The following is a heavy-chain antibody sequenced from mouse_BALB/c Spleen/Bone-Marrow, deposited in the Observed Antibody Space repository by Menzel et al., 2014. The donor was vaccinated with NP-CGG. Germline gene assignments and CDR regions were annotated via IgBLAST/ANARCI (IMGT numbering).Heavy chain of an antibody. CDR2: ISSGSSTI. CDR1: GFTFCSFG. J-gene: IGHJ3*01. Sequence: DVKLVESGGGLVQPGGSRKLSCAASGFTFCSFGMHWVRQAPEKGLEWVAYISSGSSTIYYADTVKGRFTISRDNPKNTLFLQMTSLRSEDTAMYYCARSSNSGFAYWGQGTLVTVSA. V-gene: IGHV5-17*02. CDR3: ARSSNSGFAY. D-gene: IGHD2-5*01.